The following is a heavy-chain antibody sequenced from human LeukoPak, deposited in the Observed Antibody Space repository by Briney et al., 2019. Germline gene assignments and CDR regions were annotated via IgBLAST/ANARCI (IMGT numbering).Heavy chain of an antibody. D-gene: IGHD4-23*01. J-gene: IGHJ4*02. Sequence: PGGSLRLSCAASGFTFSSYAMSWDRQAPGKGLEWVSGIGGTNGGTFFADSVKGRFTISRDNSKNTLYLQMNSLRAEDTAVYYCAKDRGNSVRPLFFDYWGQGTLVAVSS. V-gene: IGHV3-23*01. CDR2: IGGTNGGT. CDR3: AKDRGNSVRPLFFDY. CDR1: GFTFSSYA.